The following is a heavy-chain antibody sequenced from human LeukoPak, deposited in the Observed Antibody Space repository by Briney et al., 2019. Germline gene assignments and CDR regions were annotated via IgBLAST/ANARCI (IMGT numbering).Heavy chain of an antibody. J-gene: IGHJ3*02. CDR1: GGSISSYY. D-gene: IGHD5-24*01. CDR2: IYYSGST. V-gene: IGHV4-59*08. Sequence: SSETLSLTCTVSGGSISSYYWNWIRQPPGKGLEWVGYIYYSGSTNYNPSLKSRVTISVDTSKKQFSLKLSSVTAADTAVYYCARLRELATLHNAFDIWGQGTMVTVSS. CDR3: ARLRELATLHNAFDI.